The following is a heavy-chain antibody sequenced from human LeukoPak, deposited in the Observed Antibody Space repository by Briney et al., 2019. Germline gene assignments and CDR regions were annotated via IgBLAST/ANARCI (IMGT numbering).Heavy chain of an antibody. CDR2: IIPILGIA. J-gene: IGHJ5*02. V-gene: IGHV1-69*04. CDR1: GGTFSSYA. D-gene: IGHD3-10*01. CDR3: ASSKSYYGSGSPTA. Sequence: ASVKVSCKASGGTFSSYAISWVRQAPGQGLEWMGRIIPILGIANYVQKFQGRVTITADKSTSTAYMELSSLRSEDTAVYYCASSKSYYGSGSPTAWGQGTLVTVSS.